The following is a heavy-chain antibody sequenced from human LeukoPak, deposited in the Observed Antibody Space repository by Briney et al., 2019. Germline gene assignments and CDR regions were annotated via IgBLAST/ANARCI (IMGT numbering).Heavy chain of an antibody. D-gene: IGHD3-16*01. CDR2: IYSGGST. J-gene: IGHJ3*02. Sequence: GGSLRLSCAASGFTVSSNYMSWVRQAPGKGLEWVSVIYSGGSTYYADSVKGRFTISRDNSKNTLYLQMNSLRAEDTAVYYCARKRIMNAFDIWGQGTMVTVSS. V-gene: IGHV3-66*01. CDR3: ARKRIMNAFDI. CDR1: GFTVSSNY.